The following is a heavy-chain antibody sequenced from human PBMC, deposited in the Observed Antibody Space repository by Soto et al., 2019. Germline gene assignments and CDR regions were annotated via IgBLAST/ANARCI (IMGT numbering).Heavy chain of an antibody. D-gene: IGHD3-10*01. Sequence: QVQLQESGPGLVKPSDTLSLTCTVSGGSISSYYWSWIRQPAGKGLEWIGRIYTSGSTNYNPSINSRVTRSVDTSKDQFSLKHSSVTAADTAVYYCARAAPELCFGVDYWGQGTLVTVT. CDR1: GGSISSYY. CDR3: ARAAPELCFGVDY. V-gene: IGHV4-4*07. CDR2: IYTSGST. J-gene: IGHJ4*02.